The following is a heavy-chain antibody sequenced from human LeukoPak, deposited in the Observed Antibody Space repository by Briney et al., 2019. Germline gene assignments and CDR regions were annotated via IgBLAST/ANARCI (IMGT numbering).Heavy chain of an antibody. D-gene: IGHD3-16*01. V-gene: IGHV1-2*02. Sequence: GASVKVSCKASGYTLTSYYMHWVRQAPGQGLEWMGWINPNSGDTKYAQKFQGRVTMTRDTSISTAYMELSRLRSDDTAVYYCATQRGSYLWGTDFDYWGQGTLVTVSS. J-gene: IGHJ4*02. CDR1: GYTLTSYY. CDR2: INPNSGDT. CDR3: ATQRGSYLWGTDFDY.